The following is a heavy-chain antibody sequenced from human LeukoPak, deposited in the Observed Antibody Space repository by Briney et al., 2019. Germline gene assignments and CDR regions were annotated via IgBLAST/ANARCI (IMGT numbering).Heavy chain of an antibody. J-gene: IGHJ4*02. D-gene: IGHD6-19*01. Sequence: SETLSLTCAVYGGSFSGYFWSWIRQPPGKGLEWIGSIYYSGSTYYNPSLKSRVTISVDTSKNQFSLKLSSVTAADTAVYYCARHSAGIAVAGWGQGTLVTVSS. CDR3: ARHSAGIAVAG. CDR2: IYYSGST. CDR1: GGSFSGYF. V-gene: IGHV4-34*01.